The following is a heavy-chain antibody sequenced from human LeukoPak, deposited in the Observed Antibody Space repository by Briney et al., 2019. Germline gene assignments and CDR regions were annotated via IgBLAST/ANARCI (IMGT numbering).Heavy chain of an antibody. CDR2: IYYSGST. Sequence: PSQTLSLTCTVSGGSISSGGYYWSWIRQHPGKGLEWIGYIYYSGSTYYNPSLKSRVTISVDTSKNQFSLKLSSVTAADTAVYYCARKTYYGSGKFKNHYGMDVWGKGTTVTVSS. CDR3: ARKTYYGSGKFKNHYGMDV. D-gene: IGHD3-10*01. CDR1: GGSISSGGYY. V-gene: IGHV4-31*03. J-gene: IGHJ6*04.